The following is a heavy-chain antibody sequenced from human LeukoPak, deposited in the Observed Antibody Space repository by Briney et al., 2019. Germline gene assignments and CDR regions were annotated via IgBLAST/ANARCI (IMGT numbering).Heavy chain of an antibody. CDR1: GFTFSSYE. V-gene: IGHV3-48*03. Sequence: PGGSLRLSCAASGFTFSSYEMNWVRQAPGKGLEWVSYISSSGSTIYYADSVKGRFTISRDNSKNTLYLQMNSLRAEDTAAYYCAKDINVLLWFGPHYWGQGTLSPSPQ. D-gene: IGHD3-10*01. CDR3: AKDINVLLWFGPHY. J-gene: IGHJ4*02. CDR2: ISSSGSTI.